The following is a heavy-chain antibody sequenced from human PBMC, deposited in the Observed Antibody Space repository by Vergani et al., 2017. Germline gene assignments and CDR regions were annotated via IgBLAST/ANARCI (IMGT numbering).Heavy chain of an antibody. V-gene: IGHV5-10-1*01. J-gene: IGHJ5*02. Sequence: EVQLVQSGAEVKKPGESLKISCKGSGYSFTSYWISWVRQMPGKGLEWMGRIDPSDTYTNYSPSFQGHVTISADKSISTAYLQWSSLKASDTAMYYCARPISRITMVRGVNNWFDPWGQGTLVTVSS. D-gene: IGHD3-10*01. CDR3: ARPISRITMVRGVNNWFDP. CDR2: IDPSDTYT. CDR1: GYSFTSYW.